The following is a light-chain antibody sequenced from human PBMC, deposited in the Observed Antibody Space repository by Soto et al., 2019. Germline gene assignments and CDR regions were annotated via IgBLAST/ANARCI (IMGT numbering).Light chain of an antibody. V-gene: IGKV3-15*01. Sequence: EIVLTQSPGTLSLSPGETATLSCRASESVASNYLAWYQQKPGQAPRLLVYGASTRATGVPARFSGSGSGTEFTLTISNLQSEDFAVYHCQQYDKWPRTFGQGTKVEI. CDR1: ESVASNY. CDR3: QQYDKWPRT. CDR2: GAS. J-gene: IGKJ1*01.